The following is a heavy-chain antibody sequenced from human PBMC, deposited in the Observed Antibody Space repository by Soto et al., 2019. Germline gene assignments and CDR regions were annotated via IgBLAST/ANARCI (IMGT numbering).Heavy chain of an antibody. CDR2: IIPIFGTA. V-gene: IGHV1-69*13. D-gene: IGHD6-13*01. CDR1: GGTFSSYA. CDR3: ASVKAAAGYFDY. J-gene: IGHJ4*02. Sequence: SVKVSCKASGGTFSSYAISWVRQAPGQGLEWMGGIIPIFGTANYAQKFQGRVTITADESTSTAYMELSSLRSEDTAVYYCASVKAAAGYFDYWGQGTLVTVSS.